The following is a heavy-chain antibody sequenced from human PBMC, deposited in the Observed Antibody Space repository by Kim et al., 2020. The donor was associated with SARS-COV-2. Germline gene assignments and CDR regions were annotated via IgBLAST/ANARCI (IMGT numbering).Heavy chain of an antibody. CDR3: AKTLSSIAAAGGGFWFDP. CDR1: GFTVSSNY. J-gene: IGHJ5*02. CDR2: IYSGGST. D-gene: IGHD6-13*01. V-gene: IGHV3-53*01. Sequence: GGSLRLSCAASGFTVSSNYMSWVRQAPGKGLEWVSVIYSGGSTYYADSVKGRFTISRDNSKNTLYLQMNSLRAEDTAVYYCAKTLSSIAAAGGGFWFDPWGQGTLVTVSS.